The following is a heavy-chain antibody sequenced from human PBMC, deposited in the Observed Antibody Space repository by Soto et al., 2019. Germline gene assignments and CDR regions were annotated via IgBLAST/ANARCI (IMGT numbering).Heavy chain of an antibody. J-gene: IGHJ6*02. CDR3: ARDRGYSYGNREYYYYGMDV. CDR2: IYSGGST. Sequence: GGSLRLSCAASGFTVSSNYMSWVRQAPGKGLEWVSVIYSGGSTYYADSVKGRFTISRDNSKNTLYLQMNSLRAEDTAVYYCARDRGYSYGNREYYYYGMDVWGQGTTVTVSS. D-gene: IGHD5-18*01. CDR1: GFTVSSNY. V-gene: IGHV3-53*01.